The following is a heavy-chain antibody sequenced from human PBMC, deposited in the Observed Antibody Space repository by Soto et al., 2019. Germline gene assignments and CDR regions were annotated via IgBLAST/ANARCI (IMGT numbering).Heavy chain of an antibody. CDR3: AGGKLSPRTYYDILTGFCRSHPNYYYGMDV. J-gene: IGHJ6*02. D-gene: IGHD3-9*01. CDR1: GGTFSSYA. V-gene: IGHV1-69*13. Sequence: GASVKVSCKASGGTFSSYAISWVRQAPGQGLEWMGGIIPIFGTANYAQKFQGRVTITADESTSTAYMELSSLRSEDTAVYYCAGGKLSPRTYYDILTGFCRSHPNYYYGMDVWGQGTTVTVSS. CDR2: IIPIFGTA.